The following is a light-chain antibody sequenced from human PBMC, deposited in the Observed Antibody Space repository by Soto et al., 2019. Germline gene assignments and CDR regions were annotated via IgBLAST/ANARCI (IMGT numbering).Light chain of an antibody. Sequence: DIVMTQSPDSLAVSLGERATINCKSSQSVLYSSNNKNYLAWYQQKPGQPPKLLIYWASTRESGVPDRFSGSGSGTDFTLTISSLQAEDVAVYYCQQYYSTPSYTFGQGTKLELK. CDR3: QQYYSTPSYT. CDR1: QSVLYSSNNKNY. V-gene: IGKV4-1*01. J-gene: IGKJ2*01. CDR2: WAS.